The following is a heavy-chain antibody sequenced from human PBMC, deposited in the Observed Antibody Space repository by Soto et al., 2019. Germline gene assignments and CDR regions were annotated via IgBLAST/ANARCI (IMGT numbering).Heavy chain of an antibody. CDR1: GGSFSDYS. J-gene: IGHJ5*02. V-gene: IGHV4-34*01. CDR3: AKVSRTTLFGGGWFDP. D-gene: IGHD3-3*01. CDR2: INHRGQT. Sequence: SETLSLTCAVYGGSFSDYSWIWIRQPPGKGLEWIGEINHRGQTNYKPSLKSRILISVDNSKNQVSLNLNSVTAADTAIYYCAKVSRTTLFGGGWFDPWGQGNLVTVSS.